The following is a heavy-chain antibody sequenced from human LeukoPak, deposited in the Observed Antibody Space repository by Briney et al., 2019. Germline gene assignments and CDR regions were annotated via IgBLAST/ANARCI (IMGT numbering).Heavy chain of an antibody. J-gene: IGHJ4*02. CDR2: ISSSSSYI. V-gene: IGHV3-21*01. CDR3: ARDAAAGTDY. D-gene: IGHD6-13*01. Sequence: GGSLRLSCAASGFTFSSYGMHWVRQAPGKGLEWVSSISSSSSYIYYADSVKGRFTISRDNAKNSLYLQMNSLRAEDTAVYYCARDAAAGTDYWGQGTLVTVSS. CDR1: GFTFSSYG.